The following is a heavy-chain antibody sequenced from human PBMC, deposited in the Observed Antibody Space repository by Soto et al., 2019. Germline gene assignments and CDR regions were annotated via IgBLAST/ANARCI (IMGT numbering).Heavy chain of an antibody. CDR2: INHSGST. D-gene: IGHD3-10*01. Sequence: SETLSLTCAVYGGSLSGYYWSWIRQPPGKGLEWIGEINHSGSTNYNPSLKSRVTISVDTSKNQFSLKLSSVTAADTAVYYCARAGRGVRGVIVMNYYYGMDVWGQGTTVTVSS. CDR3: ARAGRGVRGVIVMNYYYGMDV. J-gene: IGHJ6*02. CDR1: GGSLSGYY. V-gene: IGHV4-34*01.